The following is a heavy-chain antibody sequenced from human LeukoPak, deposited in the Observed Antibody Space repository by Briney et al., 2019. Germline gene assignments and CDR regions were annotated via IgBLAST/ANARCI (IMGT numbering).Heavy chain of an antibody. Sequence: ASVKVSCKASGYTFTSYGISWVRQAPGQGLEWMGWISAYNGNTNYAQKLQGRVTMTTDTSTSTHYMEPRTQKTDEPARQQLSXXXXGYDILTGYEDNDAFDIWGQGTMVTVSS. CDR2: ISAYNGNT. CDR3: SXXXXGYDILTGYEDNDAFDI. CDR1: GYTFTSYG. V-gene: IGHV1-18*01. J-gene: IGHJ3*02. D-gene: IGHD3-9*01.